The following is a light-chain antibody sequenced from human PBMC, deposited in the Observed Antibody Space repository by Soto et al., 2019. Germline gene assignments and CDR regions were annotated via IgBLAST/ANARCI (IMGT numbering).Light chain of an antibody. Sequence: DIQMTQSPSTLSASVGDRVTITCRASQSISSWLAWYQQKPGKAPKLLIYKASNLESGVPSRFSGSGSGTEFTLTISSLXXDXFAXYYCQQYNTYSRTFGQGTKVEIK. J-gene: IGKJ1*01. CDR1: QSISSW. CDR2: KAS. V-gene: IGKV1-5*03. CDR3: QQYNTYSRT.